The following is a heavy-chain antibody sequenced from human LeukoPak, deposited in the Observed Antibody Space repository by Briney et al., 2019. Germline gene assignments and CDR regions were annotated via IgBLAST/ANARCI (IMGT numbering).Heavy chain of an antibody. Sequence: GGSLRLSCAASGFTFSSYAMSWVRQAPGKGLEWVSAISGSGGSIYYADSVKGRFTISRDNSKNTLYLQMNSLRAEDTAVYYCAGYSSGWSNGFDYWGQGTLVTVSS. CDR3: AGYSSGWSNGFDY. J-gene: IGHJ4*02. V-gene: IGHV3-23*01. D-gene: IGHD6-19*01. CDR1: GFTFSSYA. CDR2: ISGSGGSI.